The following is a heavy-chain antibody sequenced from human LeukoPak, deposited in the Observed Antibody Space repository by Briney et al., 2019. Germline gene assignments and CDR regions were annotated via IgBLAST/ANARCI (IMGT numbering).Heavy chain of an antibody. D-gene: IGHD1-26*01. CDR1: GGSISSSSYY. CDR2: IYYSGST. CDR3: ARQEALLQAFDI. J-gene: IGHJ3*02. V-gene: IGHV4-39*01. Sequence: SETLSLTCTVSGGSISSSSYYWGWIRQPPGKGLEWIGSIYYSGSTYYNPSLKSRVTISVDTSKNQFSLKLSSVTAADTAVYYCARQEALLQAFDIWGQGTMVTVSS.